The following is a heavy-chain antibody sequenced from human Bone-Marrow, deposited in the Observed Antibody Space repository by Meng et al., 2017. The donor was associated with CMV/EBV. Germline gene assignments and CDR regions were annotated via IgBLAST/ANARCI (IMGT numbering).Heavy chain of an antibody. D-gene: IGHD3-10*01. Sequence: VSVKVSCKASGYTFTSYDINWVRQATGQGLEWMGWMNPNSGNTGYAQKFQGRVTMTRNTSISTAYMELSSLRSEDTAVYYCARGTRRGSPRPFDYWGQGTLVTVSS. CDR2: MNPNSGNT. CDR3: ARGTRRGSPRPFDY. V-gene: IGHV1-8*01. J-gene: IGHJ4*02. CDR1: GYTFTSYD.